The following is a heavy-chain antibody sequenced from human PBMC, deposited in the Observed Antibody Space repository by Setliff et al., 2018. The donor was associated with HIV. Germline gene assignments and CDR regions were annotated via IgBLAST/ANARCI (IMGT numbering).Heavy chain of an antibody. V-gene: IGHV4-39*07. CDR1: GDSITSRNYH. CDR3: AQMSISASVYFDY. J-gene: IGHJ4*02. Sequence: SETLSLTCAVSGDSITSRNYHWDWVRQPPGKGLEWIGSLFYTGSTSCNPSLKSRVTISVDTSKNQFSLELSSVTAADTAVYYCAQMSISASVYFDYWGQGTLVTVSS. D-gene: IGHD2-21*01. CDR2: LFYTGST.